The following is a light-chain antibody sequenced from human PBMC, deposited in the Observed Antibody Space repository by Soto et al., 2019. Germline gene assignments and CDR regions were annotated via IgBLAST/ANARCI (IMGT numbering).Light chain of an antibody. Sequence: IQLTQSPSSLSASVGDRVTITCRASQGISSYLAWYQQKPGKAPKLLIYAASTLQSGVPSRFSGSGSGTDFTLTISSLQTEEFATYYCQQLNTYYFGGGTKVEIK. CDR3: QQLNTYY. J-gene: IGKJ4*01. CDR1: QGISSY. V-gene: IGKV1-9*01. CDR2: AAS.